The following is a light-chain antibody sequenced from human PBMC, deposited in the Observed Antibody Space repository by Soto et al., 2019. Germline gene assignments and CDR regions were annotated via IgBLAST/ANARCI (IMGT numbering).Light chain of an antibody. J-gene: IGKJ3*01. V-gene: IGKV3-15*01. CDR1: HSVSSN. CDR3: QQYNNWPFT. CDR2: GAS. Sequence: EIVMTQSPATLSLSPGERATLSCRASHSVSSNLAWYQHKPGQPPRLLIYGASTRATGIPARFSGSGSGTEFTLTISSLQSEDFAVYYCQQYNNWPFTFGPGTKVDIK.